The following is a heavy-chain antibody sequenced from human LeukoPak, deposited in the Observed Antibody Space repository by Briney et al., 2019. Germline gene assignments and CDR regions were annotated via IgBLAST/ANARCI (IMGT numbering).Heavy chain of an antibody. J-gene: IGHJ4*02. Sequence: SVKVSCKASGGTFSSYAISWVRPATGQGLEWMGGIIPIFGTANYAQKFQGRVTITADESTSTAYMELSSLRSEDTAVYYCATHCSSTSCPFDYWGQGTLVTVSS. CDR3: ATHCSSTSCPFDY. D-gene: IGHD2-2*01. CDR2: IIPIFGTA. V-gene: IGHV1-69*13. CDR1: GGTFSSYA.